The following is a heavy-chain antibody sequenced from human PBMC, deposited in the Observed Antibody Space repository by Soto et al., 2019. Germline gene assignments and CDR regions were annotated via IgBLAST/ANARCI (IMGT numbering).Heavy chain of an antibody. CDR2: INDRGSI. CDR3: ARESDDILTGPPWVWYFDL. V-gene: IGHV4-34*01. D-gene: IGHD3-9*01. J-gene: IGHJ2*01. Sequence: VQLQQWGAGPLRPLETLSLTCGVSGGSFSGYYWAWIRQSPGKGLEWIGEINDRGSINYNPSLKSRVSISVDTSKNHYSLNLRSVTAADTAVYYCARESDDILTGPPWVWYFDLWGRGTLVTVSS. CDR1: GGSFSGYY.